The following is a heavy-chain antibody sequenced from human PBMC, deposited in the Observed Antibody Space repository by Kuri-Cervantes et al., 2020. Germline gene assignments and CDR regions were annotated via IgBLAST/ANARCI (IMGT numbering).Heavy chain of an antibody. CDR3: ARDPGGYSYGPLNFDY. J-gene: IGHJ4*02. V-gene: IGHV3-30-3*01. CDR2: ISDGGGNA. Sequence: GGSLRLSCAASGFTFSIYALHWVRQAPGKGLEWVAIISDGGGNAYYADSVKGRFTISRDDSENTLYLRMNSLRAEDTAVYYCARDPGGYSYGPLNFDYWGQGTLVTISS. CDR1: GFTFSIYA. D-gene: IGHD5-18*01.